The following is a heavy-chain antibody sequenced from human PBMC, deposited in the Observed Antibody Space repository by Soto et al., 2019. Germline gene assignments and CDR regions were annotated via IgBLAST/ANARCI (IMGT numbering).Heavy chain of an antibody. J-gene: IGHJ5*02. CDR3: AKDPVPGNRLTTHWFDP. CDR2: ISGSGGST. D-gene: IGHD1-26*01. Sequence: VGSLRLSCAASGFTFSSYAMSWVRQAPGKGLEWVSAISGSGGSTYYADSVKGRFTISRGNSKNTLYLQMNSLRAEDTAVYYCAKDPVPGNRLTTHWFDPWGQGTLVTVSS. V-gene: IGHV3-23*01. CDR1: GFTFSSYA.